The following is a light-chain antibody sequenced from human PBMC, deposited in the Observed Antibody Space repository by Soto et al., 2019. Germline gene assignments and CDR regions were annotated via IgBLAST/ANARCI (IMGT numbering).Light chain of an antibody. V-gene: IGLV1-44*01. Sequence: QSVLTQPPSASATPGRRVTMSCSGSNSNIGTNTVNWYQQLPGTAPRIVIYTNNQRPSGVPQRFYGSKTGTSASLAIGGLQSEDGADYYCAAWDDSLGAYVFGTGTKVTV. CDR2: TNN. J-gene: IGLJ1*01. CDR3: AAWDDSLGAYV. CDR1: NSNIGTNT.